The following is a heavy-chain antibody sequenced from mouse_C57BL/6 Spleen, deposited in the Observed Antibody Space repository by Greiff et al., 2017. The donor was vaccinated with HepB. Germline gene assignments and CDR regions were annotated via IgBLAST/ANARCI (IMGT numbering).Heavy chain of an antibody. D-gene: IGHD2-3*01. CDR3: ARGNDGYSYYFDY. CDR1: GYTFTSYW. Sequence: QVQLQQSGAELVKPGASVKLSCKASGYTFTSYWVQWVKQRPGQGLEWIGEIDPSDSYTNYNQKFKGKATLTVDPSSSTAYMQLSSLTSEDSAVYYCARGNDGYSYYFDYWGQGTTLTVSS. V-gene: IGHV1-50*01. J-gene: IGHJ2*01. CDR2: IDPSDSYT.